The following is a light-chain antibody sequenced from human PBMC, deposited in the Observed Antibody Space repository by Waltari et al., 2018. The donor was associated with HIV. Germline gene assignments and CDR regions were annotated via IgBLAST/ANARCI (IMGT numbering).Light chain of an antibody. CDR2: HSS. CDR1: QNVDDK. CDR3: QQYHHWPPFT. J-gene: IGKJ4*01. V-gene: IGKV3D-15*01. Sequence: DILLTQSPATISVSPGARVPVSRRASQNVDDKLAWYQQKPGQSPRLLIYHSSVRAAGVPTRFGGAGSATNFTLTITSLQSEDFALYFCQQYHHWPPFTFGGGSRVELK.